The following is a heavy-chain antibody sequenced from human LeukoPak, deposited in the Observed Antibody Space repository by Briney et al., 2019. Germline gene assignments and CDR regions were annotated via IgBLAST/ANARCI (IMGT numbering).Heavy chain of an antibody. Sequence: PGGSLRLSCAASGFTFSSYAMSWVRQAPGKGLEWVSSISGSGNRTYYADSVKGRFTISRDNSKNTLYLQMNSLRAEDTAVYYCARGLDTSDFDYWGQGTLVTVSS. CDR2: ISGSGNRT. D-gene: IGHD5-18*01. CDR3: ARGLDTSDFDY. V-gene: IGHV3-23*01. CDR1: GFTFSSYA. J-gene: IGHJ4*02.